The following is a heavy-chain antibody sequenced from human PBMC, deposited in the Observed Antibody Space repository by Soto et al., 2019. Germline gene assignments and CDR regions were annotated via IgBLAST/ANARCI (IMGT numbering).Heavy chain of an antibody. CDR3: ARVPDKRAYGDDGTYYYYGMDV. D-gene: IGHD4-17*01. CDR1: GGTFSSYT. CDR2: IIPILGIA. V-gene: IGHV1-69*02. Sequence: QVQLVQSGAEVKKPGSSVKVSCKASGGTFSSYTISWVRQAPGQGLEWMGRIIPILGIANYAQKFQGRVTITADKSTSTADRELSSLRSEDTAVDYCARVPDKRAYGDDGTYYYYGMDVWGQGTTVTVSS. J-gene: IGHJ6*02.